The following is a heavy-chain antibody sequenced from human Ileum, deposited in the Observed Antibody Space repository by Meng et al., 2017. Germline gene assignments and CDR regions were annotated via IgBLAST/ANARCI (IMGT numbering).Heavy chain of an antibody. CDR2: IFQSGKT. Sequence: QVQLQESGPRLVKPSGTRSFTYAVSGSWWSGVRQPPGKGLEWIGEIFQSGKTNYNPSLKSRVTISIDKSKSQISLQLSAVTAADTAVYSCATSNDRDVYYLGYWGQGTLVTVSS. D-gene: IGHD3-22*01. CDR1: GSW. V-gene: IGHV4-4*02. CDR3: ATSNDRDVYYLGY. J-gene: IGHJ4*02.